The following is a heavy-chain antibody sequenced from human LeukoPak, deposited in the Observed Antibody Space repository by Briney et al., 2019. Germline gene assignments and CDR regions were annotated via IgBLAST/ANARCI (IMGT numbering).Heavy chain of an antibody. CDR2: INHSGST. V-gene: IGHV4-34*01. J-gene: IGHJ4*02. Sequence: SETLSLTFAVYGGSFSGYYWSWIRQPPGKGLEWIGEINHSGSTNYNPSLKSRVTISVDTSKNQFSLKVSSVTAADTAVYYCARSSCSSTSCLYYFDSWGQGTLVTVSS. CDR3: ARSSCSSTSCLYYFDS. CDR1: GGSFSGYY. D-gene: IGHD2-2*01.